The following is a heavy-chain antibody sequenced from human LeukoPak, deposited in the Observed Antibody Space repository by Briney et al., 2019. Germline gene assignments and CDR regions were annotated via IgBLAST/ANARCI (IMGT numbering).Heavy chain of an antibody. CDR2: IYYSGST. CDR1: GGSISSSSYY. V-gene: IGHV4-39*07. Sequence: PSETLSLTCTVSGGSISSSSYYWGWIRQPPGKGLEWIGSIYYSGSTYYNPSLKSRVTISVDTSKNQFSLKLSSVTAADTAVYYCATPGDYGDYPHDYWGQGTLVTVSS. D-gene: IGHD4-17*01. J-gene: IGHJ4*02. CDR3: ATPGDYGDYPHDY.